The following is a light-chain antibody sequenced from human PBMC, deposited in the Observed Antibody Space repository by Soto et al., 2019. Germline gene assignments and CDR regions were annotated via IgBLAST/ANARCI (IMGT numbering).Light chain of an antibody. CDR3: QQYGSSPYT. J-gene: IGKJ2*01. CDR2: GAT. Sequence: DIVLTQSPCTLSLSAGERATLSCRASQSVSSSYLAWYQQKPGQAPRLLIYGATSRATGIPDRFSGSGSGTDFTLTISRMEPEDFAVYYCQQYGSSPYTFGQGTKLEIK. V-gene: IGKV3-20*01. CDR1: QSVSSSY.